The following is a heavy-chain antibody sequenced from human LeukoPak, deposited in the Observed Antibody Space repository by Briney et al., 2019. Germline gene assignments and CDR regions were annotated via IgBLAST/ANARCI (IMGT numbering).Heavy chain of an antibody. CDR1: GFTFSSYG. CDR2: IWYDGSSK. CDR3: ARDYCGGDCYVDY. J-gene: IGHJ4*02. Sequence: GRSLRLSCAASGFTFSSYGMHWVRQAPGKGLEWVAVIWYDGSSKYYADSMKGRFTISRDNSKKTLYLQMNSLRAEDTAVYYCARDYCGGDCYVDYWGQGTLVTVSS. V-gene: IGHV3-33*01. D-gene: IGHD2-21*02.